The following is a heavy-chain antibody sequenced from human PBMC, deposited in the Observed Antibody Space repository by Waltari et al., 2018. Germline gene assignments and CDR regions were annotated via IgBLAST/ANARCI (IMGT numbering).Heavy chain of an antibody. D-gene: IGHD1-26*01. CDR3: ARHRVGATTGWFDP. V-gene: IGHV4-39*01. J-gene: IGHJ5*02. Sequence: QLQLQESGPGLVKPSETLSLTCTVSGGSISSSSYSWGWIRQPPGKGLEWIGSIYYSGSTYYNPSLKSRVTISVDTSKNQFSLKLSSVTAADTAVYYCARHRVGATTGWFDPWGQGTLVTVSS. CDR2: IYYSGST. CDR1: GGSISSSSYS.